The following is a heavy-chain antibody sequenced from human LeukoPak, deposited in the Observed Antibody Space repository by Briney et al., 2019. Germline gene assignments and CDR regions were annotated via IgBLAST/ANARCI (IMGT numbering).Heavy chain of an antibody. CDR1: EFSFSTYW. J-gene: IGHJ6*03. CDR2: IKEDGNEK. Sequence: GGSLRLSRAASEFSFSTYWVSWVRQAPGKGLEWVANIKEDGNEKYYVGSVKGRFTISRDNAKKSLYLQMNSLRDDATAVYFCARSPAGDAWPLAYYMDVWGKGTTVTVSS. D-gene: IGHD3-10*01. CDR3: ARSPAGDAWPLAYYMDV. V-gene: IGHV3-7*01.